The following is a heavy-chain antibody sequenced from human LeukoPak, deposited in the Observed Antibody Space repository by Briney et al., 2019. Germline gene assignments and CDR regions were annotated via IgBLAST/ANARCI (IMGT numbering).Heavy chain of an antibody. Sequence: SETLSLTCTVSGGSISSGGYYWSWIRQPPGKGLEWIGYIYHSGSTYYNPSLKSRVTISVDRSKNQFSLKLSSVTAADTAVYYCAKDNGPGGLSGGSCYGYWGQGTLVTVSS. CDR3: AKDNGPGGLSGGSCYGY. CDR1: GGSISSGGYY. V-gene: IGHV4-30-2*01. CDR2: IYHSGST. J-gene: IGHJ4*02. D-gene: IGHD2-15*01.